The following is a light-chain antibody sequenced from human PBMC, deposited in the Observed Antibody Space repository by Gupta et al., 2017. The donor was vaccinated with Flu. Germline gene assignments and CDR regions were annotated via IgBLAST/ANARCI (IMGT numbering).Light chain of an antibody. V-gene: IGKV3-20*01. CDR1: QSVSSSF. CDR3: QQYGSSVLT. J-gene: IGKJ4*01. CDR2: DAS. Sequence: GTLSLSPGEGATLSCRASQSVSSSFLAWYQQKPGQAPRLLIYDASSRATGIPDRFSGSGSETDFILTISRLEPEDFAVYYCQQYGSSVLTFGGGTKVEIK.